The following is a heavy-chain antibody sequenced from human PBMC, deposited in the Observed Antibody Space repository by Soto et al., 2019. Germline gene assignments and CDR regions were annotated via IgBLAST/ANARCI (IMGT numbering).Heavy chain of an antibody. J-gene: IGHJ4*02. CDR3: ATPRNVRVSGDYGLDY. Sequence: QVQLVQSGAEVKKPGSSVKVSCKASGGTVSSYTFSWVRQAPGQGLEWMGRVIPILDLASYAQKFQGRVTITADKSTSTAYMELNSLRSEDTAVYYCATPRNVRVSGDYGLDYWGQGTLVAVSS. CDR1: GGTVSSYT. V-gene: IGHV1-69*02. CDR2: VIPILDLA. D-gene: IGHD4-17*01.